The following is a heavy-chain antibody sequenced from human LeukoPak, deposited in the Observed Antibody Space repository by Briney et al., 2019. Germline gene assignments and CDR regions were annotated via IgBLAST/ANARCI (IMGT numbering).Heavy chain of an antibody. D-gene: IGHD6-19*01. CDR1: GFTFSSYS. CDR3: AKAQGGWYILLFYDY. Sequence: PGGSLRLSCAASGFTFSSYSMNWVRQAPGKGLEWVSSISSSSSYIYYADSVKGRFTISRDNAKNSLYLQMNSLRAEDTAVYYCAKAQGGWYILLFYDYWGQGTLVTVSS. CDR2: ISSSSSYI. V-gene: IGHV3-21*01. J-gene: IGHJ4*02.